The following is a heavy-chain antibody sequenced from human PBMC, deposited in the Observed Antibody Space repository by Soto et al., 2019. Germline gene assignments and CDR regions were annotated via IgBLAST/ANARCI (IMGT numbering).Heavy chain of an antibody. CDR1: GFTFSSYA. Sequence: VQLVESGGGVVQPGRSLRLSCAASGFTFSSYAMHWVRQAPGKGLEWVAVISYDGSNKYYADSVKGRFTISRDNSKNTLYLQMNSLRAEDTAVYYCARGGTSCYIPPGDVWGQGTTVTVSS. CDR2: ISYDGSNK. D-gene: IGHD2-2*02. J-gene: IGHJ6*02. V-gene: IGHV3-30-3*01. CDR3: ARGGTSCYIPPGDV.